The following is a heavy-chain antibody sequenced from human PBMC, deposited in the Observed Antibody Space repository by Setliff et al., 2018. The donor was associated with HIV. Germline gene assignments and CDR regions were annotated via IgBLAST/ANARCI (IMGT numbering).Heavy chain of an antibody. Sequence: PSETLSLTCTVSGDRISSTSYYRGWLRQPPGKGLEWIGTIYYTGDTQYNPSFKSRVTISVHTSKNQFSLRLISVTAADTAVYYCARMEATRPPRGLDYWGQGALVTVSS. CDR2: IYYTGDT. CDR3: ARMEATRPPRGLDY. CDR1: GDRISSTSYY. J-gene: IGHJ4*02. V-gene: IGHV4-39*01. D-gene: IGHD6-6*01.